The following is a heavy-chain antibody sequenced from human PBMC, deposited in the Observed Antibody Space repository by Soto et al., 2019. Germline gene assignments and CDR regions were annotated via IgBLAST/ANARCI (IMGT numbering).Heavy chain of an antibody. D-gene: IGHD6-13*01. J-gene: IGHJ5*02. V-gene: IGHV3-30*18. CDR2: ISYDGSNK. CDR3: AKCPGVAAAGPPFDP. CDR1: GFTFSSYG. Sequence: QVQLVESGGGVVQPGRSLRLSCAASGFTFSSYGIHWVRQAPGKGLEWVAVISYDGSNKYYADSVKGRFTISRDNSQNTIYLQMNTLRPEDTAVYYCAKCPGVAAAGPPFDPWGQGTLVTVSS.